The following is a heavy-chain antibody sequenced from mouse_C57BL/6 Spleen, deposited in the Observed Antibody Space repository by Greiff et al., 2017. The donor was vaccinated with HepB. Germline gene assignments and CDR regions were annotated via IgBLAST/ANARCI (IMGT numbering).Heavy chain of an antibody. CDR3: ASSSPFAY. J-gene: IGHJ3*01. CDR2: ISDGGSYT. CDR1: GFTFSSYA. V-gene: IGHV5-4*03. Sequence: EVKLQESGGGLVKPGGSLKLSCAASGFTFSSYAMSWVRQTPEKRLEWVATISDGGSYTYYPDNVKGRFTISRDNAKNNLYLQMSHLKSEDTAMYYCASSSPFAYWGQGTLVTVSA.